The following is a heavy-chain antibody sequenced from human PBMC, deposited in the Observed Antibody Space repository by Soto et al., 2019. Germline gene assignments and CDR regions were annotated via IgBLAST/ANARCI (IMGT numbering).Heavy chain of an antibody. J-gene: IGHJ5*02. CDR3: AREFRVGSARNWFDP. D-gene: IGHD6-25*01. V-gene: IGHV6-1*01. CDR2: TYYRSKWSN. Sequence: SQTLSLTCAISVDSVSSNSAAWNWIRQSPSRGLEWLRRTYYRSKWSNDYAVSVKSRITINPDTSKNQFSLQLNSVTPEDTAVYYCAREFRVGSARNWFDPWGQGTLVTVSS. CDR1: VDSVSSNSAA.